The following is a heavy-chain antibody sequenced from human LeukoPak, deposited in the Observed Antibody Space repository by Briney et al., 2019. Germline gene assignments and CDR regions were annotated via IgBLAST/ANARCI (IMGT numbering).Heavy chain of an antibody. D-gene: IGHD4-17*01. CDR3: ARDISLWMTTDSLYYFDY. Sequence: ASVKVSCKASGYTFTSYGISWVRQAPGQGLEWMGWISAYNGNTNYAQKLQGRVTMTTDTSTSTAYMELRSLRSDDTAVYYCARDISLWMTTDSLYYFDYWGQGTLVTVSS. V-gene: IGHV1-18*01. CDR1: GYTFTSYG. CDR2: ISAYNGNT. J-gene: IGHJ4*02.